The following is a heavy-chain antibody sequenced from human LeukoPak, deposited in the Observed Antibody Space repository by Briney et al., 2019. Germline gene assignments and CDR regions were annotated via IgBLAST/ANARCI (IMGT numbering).Heavy chain of an antibody. D-gene: IGHD7-27*01. V-gene: IGHV4-39*07. Sequence: SETLSLSCTVSGGSISSSSYYWGWIRQPPGKGLEWIGSIYYSGSIYYNPSLKSRVTISVDRSKKQFSLKLNSVTAADTAVYYCARDWAEWGQGTLVTVSS. CDR3: ARDWAE. CDR2: IYYSGSI. J-gene: IGHJ4*02. CDR1: GGSISSSSYY.